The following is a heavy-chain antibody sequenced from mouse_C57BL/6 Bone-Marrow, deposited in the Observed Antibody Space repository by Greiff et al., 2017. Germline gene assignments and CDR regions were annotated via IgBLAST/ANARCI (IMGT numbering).Heavy chain of an antibody. D-gene: IGHD4-1*01. V-gene: IGHV1-63*01. Sequence: VQLQQSGAELVRPGTSVKMSCKASGYTFTNYWIGWAKQRPGHGLEWIGDIYPGGGYTNYNEKFKGKATLTADKSSSTAYMQVSSLTSEVSAIYYCARLTGTGYYFDYWGQGTTLTVSS. J-gene: IGHJ2*01. CDR1: GYTFTNYW. CDR2: IYPGGGYT. CDR3: ARLTGTGYYFDY.